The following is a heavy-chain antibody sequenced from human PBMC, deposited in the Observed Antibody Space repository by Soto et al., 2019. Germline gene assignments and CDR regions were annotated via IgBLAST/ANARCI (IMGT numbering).Heavy chain of an antibody. J-gene: IGHJ4*02. V-gene: IGHV3-23*01. CDR1: GFTFSTYA. CDR3: AKDRNYPRDQFHY. CDR2: ISANGQGI. D-gene: IGHD1-7*01. Sequence: LRLSCAASGFTFSTYALSWVRQAPGKGLEWVSAISANGQGIYYADSVRGRFTISRDNSKNTIFLHMDSLRAEDTAVYHCAKDRNYPRDQFHYWGQGTLVTVSS.